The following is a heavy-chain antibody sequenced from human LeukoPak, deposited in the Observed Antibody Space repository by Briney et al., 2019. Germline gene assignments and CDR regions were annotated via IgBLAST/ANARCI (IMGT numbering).Heavy chain of an antibody. Sequence: ASVKDSCKPSGCTFINYAISGVQQAPGQGVEWMGAIITIFGTANYEQKFQGRVTITADESTSTAYMELSSLRSEDTAVYYCARILSSSWYEYFHHWGQGTLVTVSS. V-gene: IGHV1-69*13. J-gene: IGHJ1*01. CDR1: GCTFINYA. CDR3: ARILSSSWYEYFHH. D-gene: IGHD6-19*01. CDR2: IITIFGTA.